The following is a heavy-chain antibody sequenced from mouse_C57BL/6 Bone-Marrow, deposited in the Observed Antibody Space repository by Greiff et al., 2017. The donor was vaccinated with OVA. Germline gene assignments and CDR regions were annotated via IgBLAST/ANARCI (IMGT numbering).Heavy chain of an antibody. CDR3: TIWLLRAMDY. D-gene: IGHD2-3*01. CDR1: GYTFTDYE. CDR2: IDPETGGT. J-gene: IGHJ4*01. Sequence: VQLQQSGAELVRPGASVTLSCKASGYTFTDYEMHWVKQTPVHGLEWIGAIDPETGGTAYNQKFKGKAILTADKSSSTAYMELRSLTSEDSAVYYCTIWLLRAMDYWGQGTSVTVSS. V-gene: IGHV1-15*01.